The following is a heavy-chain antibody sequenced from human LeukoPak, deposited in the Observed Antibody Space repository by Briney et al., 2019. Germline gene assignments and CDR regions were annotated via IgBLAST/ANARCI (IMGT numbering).Heavy chain of an antibody. V-gene: IGHV1-2*02. CDR1: GYTFTGYY. CDR3: ARVGSGYSVYYFDY. J-gene: IGHJ4*02. Sequence: ASVKVSCKASGYTFTGYYMRWVRQAPGQGLEWMGWINPNSGGTNYAQKFQGRVTMTRDTSISTAYMELSRLKSDDTAVYYCARVGSGYSVYYFDYWGQGTLVTVSS. D-gene: IGHD5/OR15-5a*01. CDR2: INPNSGGT.